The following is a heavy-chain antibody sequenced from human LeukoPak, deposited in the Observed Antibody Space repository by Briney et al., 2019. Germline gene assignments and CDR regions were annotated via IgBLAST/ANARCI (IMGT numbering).Heavy chain of an antibody. CDR3: AGGDPYYYDDNIYKAYYFYH. D-gene: IGHD3-22*01. CDR2: IYFSGNS. V-gene: IGHV4-39*07. J-gene: IGHJ4*02. Sequence: PSETLSLACTVSGGSFSVSGYYWGWIRQPPGRDLEWIGNIYFSGNSHYSPSLKNRVAISIDRSKSQVSLRLSSVTAADTAVYYCAGGDPYYYDDNIYKAYYFYHWGQGTLVTVSS. CDR1: GGSFSVSGYY.